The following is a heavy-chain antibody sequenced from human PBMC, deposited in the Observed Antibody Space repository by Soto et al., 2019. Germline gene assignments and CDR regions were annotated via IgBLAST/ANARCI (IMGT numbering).Heavy chain of an antibody. J-gene: IGHJ4*02. CDR2: IYHSGST. CDR3: ARGQVVAAQH. D-gene: IGHD2-15*01. CDR1: GGSISSGGYS. V-gene: IGHV4-30-2*01. Sequence: QLQLQESGSGLVKPSQTLSLTCAVSGGSISSGGYSWSWIRQPPGKGLEWIGYIYHSGSTYSNPSLRVRVTISVDRSKNQCSLKLSSVTAADTAVYYCARGQVVAAQHWGQGTLVTVSS.